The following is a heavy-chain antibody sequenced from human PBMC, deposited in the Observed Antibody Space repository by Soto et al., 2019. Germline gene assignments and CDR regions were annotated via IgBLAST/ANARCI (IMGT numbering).Heavy chain of an antibody. J-gene: IGHJ4*02. V-gene: IGHV4-34*01. CDR1: GGSFSGYY. CDR2: INHSGST. D-gene: IGHD2-15*01. CDR3: ARGARPKDIVLVVAATPPVYYFDY. Sequence: PSETLSLTCAVYGGSFSGYYWSWIRQPPGKGLEWIGEINHSGSTNYNPSLKSRVTISVDTSKNQFSLKLSSVTAADTAVYYCARGARPKDIVLVVAATPPVYYFDYWGQGTLVTVSS.